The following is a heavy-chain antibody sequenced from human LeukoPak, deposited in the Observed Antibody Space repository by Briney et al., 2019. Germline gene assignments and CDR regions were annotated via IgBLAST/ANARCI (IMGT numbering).Heavy chain of an antibody. CDR1: GDSITNNCY. CDR2: IYYSGSS. CDR3: VRLDYSNFFDY. D-gene: IGHD4-11*01. J-gene: IGHJ4*02. Sequence: SSETLSLTCTVSGDSITNNCYWGWVRPPPGKGLEWIASIYYSGSSYYNPSPKSRVTMSVDTSKNQFSLKLSSATAADTAVYYCVRLDYSNFFDYWGQGNLVTVSS. V-gene: IGHV4-39*07.